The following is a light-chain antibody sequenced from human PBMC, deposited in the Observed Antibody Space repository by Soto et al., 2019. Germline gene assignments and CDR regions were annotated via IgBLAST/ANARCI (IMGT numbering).Light chain of an antibody. CDR1: QSISYW. CDR3: QQYERYSK. J-gene: IGKJ1*01. Sequence: IQMTHAPSTLSASVWDRVTITCRASQSISYWLAWYQQKPGIAPKLLIHKASTLESGVPSRFSGSGFGTEFTLTISGLQPEDSATYYCQQYERYSKFGQGTKVDIK. CDR2: KAS. V-gene: IGKV1-5*03.